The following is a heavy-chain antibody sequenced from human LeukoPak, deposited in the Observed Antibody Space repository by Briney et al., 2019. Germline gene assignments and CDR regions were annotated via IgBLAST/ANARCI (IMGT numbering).Heavy chain of an antibody. CDR1: GFTFSSYA. V-gene: IGHV3-23*01. CDR2: ISGSGGST. D-gene: IGHD3-22*01. J-gene: IGHJ4*02. Sequence: PGGSLRLSCAASGFTFSSYAMSWVRQAPGKGLEWVSAISGSGGSTYYADSVKGRFTIPRDNSKNTLYLQMNSLRAEDTAVYYCAKETTYYYDSSRGYWGQGTLVTVSS. CDR3: AKETTYYYDSSRGY.